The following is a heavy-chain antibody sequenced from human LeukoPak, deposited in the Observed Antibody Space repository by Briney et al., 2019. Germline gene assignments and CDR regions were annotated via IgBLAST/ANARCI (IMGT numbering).Heavy chain of an antibody. CDR1: GGSISSSSYY. D-gene: IGHD5-18*01. J-gene: IGHJ4*02. V-gene: IGHV3-11*04. CDR3: ARTDWAAAMVQDY. CDR2: ISSSGSTI. Sequence: LSLTCTVSGGSISSSSYYWGWIRQAPGKGLEWVSYISSSGSTIYYADSVKGRFTISRDNAKNSLYLQMNSLRAEDTAVYYCARTDWAAAMVQDYWGQGTLVTVSS.